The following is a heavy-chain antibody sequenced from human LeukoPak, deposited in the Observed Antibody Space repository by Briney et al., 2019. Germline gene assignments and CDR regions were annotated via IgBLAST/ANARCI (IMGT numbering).Heavy chain of an antibody. Sequence: ASVKVSCKASGYTFTSYYMHWVRQAPGQGLEWMGIINPSGGSTSYAQKFQGRVTMTRDTSTSTDYMELSSLRSEDTAVYYCARDITEIATIKQPHYYFDYWGQGTLVTVSS. CDR2: INPSGGST. CDR3: ARDITEIATIKQPHYYFDY. J-gene: IGHJ4*02. V-gene: IGHV1-46*01. CDR1: GYTFTSYY. D-gene: IGHD5-24*01.